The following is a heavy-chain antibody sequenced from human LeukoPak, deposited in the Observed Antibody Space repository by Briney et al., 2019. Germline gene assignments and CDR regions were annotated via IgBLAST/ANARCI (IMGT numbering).Heavy chain of an antibody. CDR3: AREGLYSSSSGGYYYMDV. Sequence: GGSLRLSCAASGFTFSDYYMSWIRQAPGKGLEWVSYMSSSGSTIYYADSVKGRFTISRDNAKNSLYLQMNSLRAEDTAVYYCAREGLYSSSSGGYYYMDVWGKGTTVTVSS. J-gene: IGHJ6*03. V-gene: IGHV3-11*01. CDR2: MSSSGSTI. D-gene: IGHD6-6*01. CDR1: GFTFSDYY.